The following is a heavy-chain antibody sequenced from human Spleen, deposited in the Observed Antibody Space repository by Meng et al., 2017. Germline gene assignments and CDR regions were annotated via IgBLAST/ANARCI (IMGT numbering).Heavy chain of an antibody. Sequence: QVQLQESGPRLVKPSETLSLTCTVSGGSISSSYWNWIRQPPGRGLEWIGYMSYSGSTTYNPSLQGRVTMSRDSSKNQFSPKLSSVTAADTAVYYCARGYCRGGSCYFAPTYWGQGTLVTVSS. CDR3: ARGYCRGGSCYFAPTY. J-gene: IGHJ4*02. D-gene: IGHD2-15*01. CDR1: GGSISSSY. CDR2: MSYSGST. V-gene: IGHV4-59*08.